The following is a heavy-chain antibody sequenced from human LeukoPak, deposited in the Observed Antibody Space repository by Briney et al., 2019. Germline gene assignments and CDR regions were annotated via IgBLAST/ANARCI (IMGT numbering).Heavy chain of an antibody. CDR2: IYYSGST. D-gene: IGHD3-22*01. CDR1: GGSISSGDYY. CDR3: ARDFYDSSGYPEY. Sequence: SQTLSLTCTVSGGSISSGDYYWSWIRQPPGKGLEWIGYIYYSGSTYYNPSLKSRVTISVDTSKNQFSLKLSSVTAADTAVYYCARDFYDSSGYPEYWGQGTLVTVSS. J-gene: IGHJ4*02. V-gene: IGHV4-30-4*01.